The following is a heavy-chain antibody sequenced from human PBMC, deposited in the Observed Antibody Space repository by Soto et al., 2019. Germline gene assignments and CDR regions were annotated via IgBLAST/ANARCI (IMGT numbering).Heavy chain of an antibody. V-gene: IGHV1-18*01. J-gene: IGHJ4*02. CDR1: GYTFTSYG. CDR3: ARVPWDYYDSSGYYYEGVNFDY. D-gene: IGHD3-22*01. Sequence: GASVKVSCKASGYTFTSYGISWVRQAPGQGLEWMGWTSAYNGNTNYAQKLQGRVTMTTDTSTSTAYMELRSLRSDDTAVYYCARVPWDYYDSSGYYYEGVNFDYWGQGTLVTVSS. CDR2: TSAYNGNT.